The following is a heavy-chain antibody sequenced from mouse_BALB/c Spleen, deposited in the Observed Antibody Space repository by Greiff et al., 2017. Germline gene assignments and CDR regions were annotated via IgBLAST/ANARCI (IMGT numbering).Heavy chain of an antibody. CDR2: ISSGGSYT. CDR3: ARRDYDVAWFAY. V-gene: IGHV5-9-3*01. J-gene: IGHJ3*01. Sequence: DVKLQESGGGLVKPGGSLKLSCAASGFTFSSYAMSWVRQTPEKRLEWVATISSGGSYTYYPDSVKGRFTISRDNAKNTLYLQMSSLRSEDTAMYYCARRDYDVAWFAYWGQGTLVTVSA. CDR1: GFTFSSYA. D-gene: IGHD2-4*01.